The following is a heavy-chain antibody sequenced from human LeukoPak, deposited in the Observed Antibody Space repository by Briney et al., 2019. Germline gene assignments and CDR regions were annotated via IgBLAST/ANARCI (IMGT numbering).Heavy chain of an antibody. V-gene: IGHV3-21*01. Sequence: NSGGSLRLSCVASGFTFASYCLNWVRQAPGKGLEWVSSISSSSYIYYADSVQGRFTIPRDNAKNSLYLQMNSLRVEDTAVYYCARDLEPGGTNRQNLNFWGQGTLVTVSS. CDR2: ISSSSYI. J-gene: IGHJ4*02. CDR3: ARDLEPGGTNRQNLNF. D-gene: IGHD2-2*01. CDR1: GFTFASYC.